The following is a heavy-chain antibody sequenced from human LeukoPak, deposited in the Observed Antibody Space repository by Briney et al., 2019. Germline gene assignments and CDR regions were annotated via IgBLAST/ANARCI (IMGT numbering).Heavy chain of an antibody. V-gene: IGHV3-23*01. D-gene: IGHD6-13*01. Sequence: PGGSLRLSCEASGFTFSAYAMTWVRQAPGQGLEWVSTISASGGSTYYSDYVKGRFTISRDNSKNTLYLQMNSLRVEDTAVYYCAKDWPSEWQQLPDYDAVDIWGQGIMVTVSS. CDR1: GFTFSAYA. CDR2: ISASGGST. CDR3: AKDWPSEWQQLPDYDAVDI. J-gene: IGHJ3*02.